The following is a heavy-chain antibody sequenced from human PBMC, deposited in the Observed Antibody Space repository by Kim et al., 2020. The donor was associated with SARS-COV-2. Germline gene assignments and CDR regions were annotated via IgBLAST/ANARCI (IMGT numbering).Heavy chain of an antibody. Sequence: SETLSLTCAVYGGSLSGYRWTWIRQPPGKGLEWIGEINHSGNTNYNPSLKSRVTISVETSRNQVSLKLRSVTAADTAVYYCARGWAGGVPSPVLGLGPYYEYHAMDVGGLGTTGTVSS. J-gene: IGHJ6*02. CDR3: ARGWAGGVPSPVLGLGPYYEYHAMDV. V-gene: IGHV4-34*01. CDR1: GGSLSGYR. CDR2: INHSGNT. D-gene: IGHD2-8*02.